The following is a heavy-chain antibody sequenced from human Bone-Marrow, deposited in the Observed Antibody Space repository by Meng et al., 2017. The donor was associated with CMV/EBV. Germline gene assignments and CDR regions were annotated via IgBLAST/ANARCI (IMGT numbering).Heavy chain of an antibody. CDR1: GGSFNAYY. Sequence: SETLSLTCTVYGGSFNAYYYNWFRQAPGKGLEWIGEINHSGSTNYNPSLNSRVTISVDKSKNQFSLRLTSVTAADTAVYYCASESATYLGGRIYYHGMDVWGQGTTVTVSS. CDR3: ASESATYLGGRIYYHGMDV. J-gene: IGHJ6*02. D-gene: IGHD1-26*01. CDR2: INHSGST. V-gene: IGHV4-34*01.